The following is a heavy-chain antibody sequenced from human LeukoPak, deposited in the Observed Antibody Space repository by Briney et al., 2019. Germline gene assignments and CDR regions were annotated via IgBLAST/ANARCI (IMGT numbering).Heavy chain of an antibody. CDR1: GGAFSSYA. Sequence: SVKVSCKASGGAFSSYAITWVRQAPGQGLEWMGRIIPIFGTANYAQKFQGRVTITTDESTSTAYMELSTLRSDDTAVYYCARERPPGDSSSWFLEGYFDIWGQGTLVTVSS. J-gene: IGHJ4*02. D-gene: IGHD6-13*01. CDR2: IIPIFGTA. CDR3: ARERPPGDSSSWFLEGYFDI. V-gene: IGHV1-69*05.